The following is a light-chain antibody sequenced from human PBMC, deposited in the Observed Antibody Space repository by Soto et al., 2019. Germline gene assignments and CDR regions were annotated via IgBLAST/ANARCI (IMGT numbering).Light chain of an antibody. J-gene: IGLJ2*01. CDR3: FSI. V-gene: IGLV2-23*01. Sequence: QSALTHPAPVSGSPGHSITISYIGPISDVGVYNVVSWCQHHPDKAPKVMIYDDSERPSGVSNRFSGPKSGNTASLTISGLQAEDEYAQINFSIFGGETKLTVL. CDR2: DDS. CDR1: ISDVGVYNV.